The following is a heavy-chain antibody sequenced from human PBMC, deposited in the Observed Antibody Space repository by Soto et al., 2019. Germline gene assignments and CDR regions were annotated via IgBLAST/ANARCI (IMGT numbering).Heavy chain of an antibody. CDR3: AREPPEPESGMDV. J-gene: IGHJ6*02. CDR2: IWYDGSNK. CDR1: GFTFSSYG. Sequence: QVQLVESGGGVVQPGRSLRLSCAASGFTFSSYGMHWVRQAPGKGLEWVAVIWYDGSNKYYADSVKGRFTISRDNSKNTLYLQMNSLRAEDTAVYYCAREPPEPESGMDVWGQGTTVTVSS. V-gene: IGHV3-33*01.